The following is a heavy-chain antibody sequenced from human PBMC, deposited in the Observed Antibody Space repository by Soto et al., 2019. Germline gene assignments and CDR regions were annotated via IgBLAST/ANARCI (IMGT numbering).Heavy chain of an antibody. D-gene: IGHD4-4*01. Sequence: EVQLLESGGGLAQPGESLRLSCAASGFTFSSYSMSWVRQAPGKGLEWVSVISGSGGETYSADSVKGRFTISRDNSKNTLYLQMNSLRAEDTAVYYCAKKTTVPSGYFDSWGQGTLVTVSS. CDR3: AKKTTVPSGYFDS. CDR2: ISGSGGET. CDR1: GFTFSSYS. V-gene: IGHV3-23*01. J-gene: IGHJ4*02.